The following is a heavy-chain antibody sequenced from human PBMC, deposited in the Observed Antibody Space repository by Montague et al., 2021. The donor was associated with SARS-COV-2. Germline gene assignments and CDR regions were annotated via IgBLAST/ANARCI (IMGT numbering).Heavy chain of an antibody. Sequence: SETLSLTCAVSGDSISTDNWCSGVRLPPGKGLVGFVEIYHSRSTTYNPSRNNRGIMLADKSWNKFSLRLTSVTAAATAIYYCARKGSGRSDLDHWGQGTLVTVSS. D-gene: IGHD1-26*01. J-gene: IGHJ4*02. CDR2: IYHSRST. CDR3: ARKGSGRSDLDH. CDR1: GDSISTDNW. V-gene: IGHV4-4*02.